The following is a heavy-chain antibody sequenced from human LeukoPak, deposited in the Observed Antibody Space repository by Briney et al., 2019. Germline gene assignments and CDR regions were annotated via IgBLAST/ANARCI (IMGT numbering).Heavy chain of an antibody. Sequence: VSLRLSCAASGFSFSSYWMHWVRQAPGNGLDWIGEINHSGSTDYNPSLKSRVTISVDTSKNQFSLKLSSVTAADTAVYYCARGSPYYYGSGLFDYWGQGTLVTVSS. J-gene: IGHJ4*02. CDR2: INHSGST. CDR1: GFSFSSYW. V-gene: IGHV4-34*01. CDR3: ARGSPYYYGSGLFDY. D-gene: IGHD3-10*01.